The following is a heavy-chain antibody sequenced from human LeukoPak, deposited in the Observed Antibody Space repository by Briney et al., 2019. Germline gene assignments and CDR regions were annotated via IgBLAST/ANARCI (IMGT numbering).Heavy chain of an antibody. D-gene: IGHD6-19*01. Sequence: ASVKVSCKASGYTFTSYGISWVRQAPGQGLEWMGWISAYNGNTDYAQKLQGRVTMTTDTSTSTAYMELRSLRSDDTAVYYCARVLAVAGVFDYWGQGTLVTVSS. CDR2: ISAYNGNT. J-gene: IGHJ4*02. CDR1: GYTFTSYG. V-gene: IGHV1-18*04. CDR3: ARVLAVAGVFDY.